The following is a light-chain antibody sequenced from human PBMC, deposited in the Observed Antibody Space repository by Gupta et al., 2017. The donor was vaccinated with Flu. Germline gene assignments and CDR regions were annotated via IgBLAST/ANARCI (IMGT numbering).Light chain of an antibody. CDR2: KAS. J-gene: IGKJ1*01. Sequence: DIQMTQSPSTLSASVGDRVTITCQASESISIQLAWYQQKPGKAPNLLIYKASSLETGVPSRFSGSGSGTEFTLTISSLQPDGFATYYCQQYYKFLTFGQGTKVEIK. CDR1: ESISIQ. CDR3: QQYYKFLT. V-gene: IGKV1-5*03.